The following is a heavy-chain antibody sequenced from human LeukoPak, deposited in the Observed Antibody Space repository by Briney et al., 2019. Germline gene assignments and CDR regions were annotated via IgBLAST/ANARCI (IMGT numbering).Heavy chain of an antibody. D-gene: IGHD7-27*01. CDR3: ARDGDYNWFDP. V-gene: IGHV3-21*01. J-gene: IGHJ5*02. Sequence: PGGSLRPSCAASGFTFSSYSMNWVRQAQGKGLEWVSSISSSSSYIYYADSVKGRFTISRDNAKNSLYLQMNSLRAEDTAVYYCARDGDYNWFDPWGQGTLVTVSS. CDR1: GFTFSSYS. CDR2: ISSSSSYI.